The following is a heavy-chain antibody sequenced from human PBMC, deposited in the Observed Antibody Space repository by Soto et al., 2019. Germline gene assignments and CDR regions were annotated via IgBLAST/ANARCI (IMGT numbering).Heavy chain of an antibody. D-gene: IGHD4-17*01. Sequence: QVQLVESGGGVVQPGRSLRLSFAASGFAFSSFAMHWVRQAPGKGLEWVAFISNDGSNKYYADSVKGRFTISRDNSKNQLYLQMNILRAEDTTVYYCARDCLIYGGNAPLDFWGQGTLVTVSS. CDR1: GFAFSSFA. V-gene: IGHV3-30-3*01. CDR3: ARDCLIYGGNAPLDF. J-gene: IGHJ4*02. CDR2: ISNDGSNK.